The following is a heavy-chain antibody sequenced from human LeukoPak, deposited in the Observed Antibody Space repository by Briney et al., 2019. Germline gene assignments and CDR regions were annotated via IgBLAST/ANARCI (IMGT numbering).Heavy chain of an antibody. D-gene: IGHD3-10*01. CDR3: ARVGPRIGGFYYYYMDV. Sequence: QPGGSLRLSCAASGFTFSSYGMHWVRQAPGKGLECVAVISYDGSNKYYADSVKGRFTISRDNSKNTLYLQMNSLRAEDTAVYYCARVGPRIGGFYYYYMDVWGKGTTVTVSS. CDR1: GFTFSSYG. CDR2: ISYDGSNK. V-gene: IGHV3-30*03. J-gene: IGHJ6*03.